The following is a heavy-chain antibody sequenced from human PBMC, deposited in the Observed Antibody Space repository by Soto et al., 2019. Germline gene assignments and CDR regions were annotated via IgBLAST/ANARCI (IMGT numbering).Heavy chain of an antibody. J-gene: IGHJ4*02. D-gene: IGHD6-13*01. V-gene: IGHV3-30-3*01. CDR3: ARDSSRGRIGY. CDR2: ISYDGSNK. CDR1: GFTFSSYA. Sequence: QVQLVESGGGVVQPGRSLRLSCAASGFTFSSYAMHWVRQAPGKGLEWVAVISYDGSNKYYADSVKGRFTIYRDNSKNTLYLQMNSLRAEDTAVYYCARDSSRGRIGYWGQGTLVTVSS.